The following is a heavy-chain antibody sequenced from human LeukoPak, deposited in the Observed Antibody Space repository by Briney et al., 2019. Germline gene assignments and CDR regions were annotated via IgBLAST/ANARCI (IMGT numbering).Heavy chain of an antibody. Sequence: SETLSLTCIVSGGSISSYYWSWIRQPAGKGLEWIGRIYTSGSTNDSPALKSRVTISIDMSRNQVSLRLTSVTAADTAIYYCARSRNYDTTGFNPSYYLDSWGQGALVTVAS. V-gene: IGHV4-4*07. D-gene: IGHD3-22*01. CDR2: IYTSGST. CDR1: GGSISSYY. J-gene: IGHJ4*02. CDR3: ARSRNYDTTGFNPSYYLDS.